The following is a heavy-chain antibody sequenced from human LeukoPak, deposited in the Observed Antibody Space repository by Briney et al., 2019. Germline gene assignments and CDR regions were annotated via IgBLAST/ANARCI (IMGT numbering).Heavy chain of an antibody. V-gene: IGHV4-39*07. Sequence: SETLSLTCTVSGGSISSSSYYWGWIRQPPGKGLEWIGSIYYSGSTYYNPSLKSRVTISVDTSKNQFSLKLSSVTAADTAVYYCARTYYYGSGSYYSLYYYYYYMDVWGKGTTVTVSS. D-gene: IGHD3-10*01. CDR3: ARTYYYGSGSYYSLYYYYYYMDV. CDR2: IYYSGST. J-gene: IGHJ6*03. CDR1: GGSISSSSYY.